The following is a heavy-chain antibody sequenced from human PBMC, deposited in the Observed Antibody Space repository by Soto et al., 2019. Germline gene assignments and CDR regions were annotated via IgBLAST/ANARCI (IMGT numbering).Heavy chain of an antibody. V-gene: IGHV5-51*01. D-gene: IGHD4-4*01. CDR3: ARHVYPVKSYYYYGMDV. CDR2: IYPGDSDT. CDR1: GYSFTSYW. J-gene: IGHJ6*02. Sequence: EVQLVQSGAEVKKPGESLKISCKGSGYSFTSYWIGWVRQMPGKGLEWMGIIYPGDSDTRYSPSFQGQVTISADKSISTAYLQWSSLKASDTAMYYCARHVYPVKSYYYYGMDVWGQGTTVTVSS.